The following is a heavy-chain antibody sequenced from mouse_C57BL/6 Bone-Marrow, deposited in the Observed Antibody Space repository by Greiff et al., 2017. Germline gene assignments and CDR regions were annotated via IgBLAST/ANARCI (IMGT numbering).Heavy chain of an antibody. Sequence: EVMLVESGGGLVQPGGSMKLSCVASGFTFSNYWMNWVRQSPEKGLEWVAQIRLKSDNYATHYAESVKGRFTISRDDSKSSVYLQMNNLRAEDTGIYYCTEGGLPAWFAYWGQGTLVTVSA. J-gene: IGHJ3*01. CDR3: TEGGLPAWFAY. V-gene: IGHV6-3*01. CDR2: IRLKSDNYAT. CDR1: GFTFSNYW.